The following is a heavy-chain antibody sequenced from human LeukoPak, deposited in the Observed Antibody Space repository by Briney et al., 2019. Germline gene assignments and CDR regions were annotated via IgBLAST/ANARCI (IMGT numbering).Heavy chain of an antibody. CDR1: DGSISSSRSY. V-gene: IGHV4-39*01. D-gene: IGHD6-13*01. Sequence: PSETLSLTCSVSDGSISSSRSYWAWMRQPPGKGLEWCGSIFYSGSTYYNPSLKRRVTIRVDTSKTRFSLVVSSVTGAHTAVFYVARHVYSISWSTFDCWAQGTLVSVPS. J-gene: IGHJ4*02. CDR3: ARHVYSISWSTFDC. CDR2: IFYSGST.